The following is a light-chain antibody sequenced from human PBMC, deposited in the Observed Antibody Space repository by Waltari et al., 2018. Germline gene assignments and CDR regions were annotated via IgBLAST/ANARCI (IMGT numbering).Light chain of an antibody. CDR2: DFN. J-gene: IGLJ2*01. V-gene: IGLV2-11*01. CDR3: CSYAGTYTFVV. Sequence: QSALTPPRPVSVSPGQSVNTSCTGTSSDIGGYNYFSWYHHHPAEAPKHILYDFNKRPSGVPDRFSVSKSGNTASLTISGLQAEDESDYYCCSYAGTYTFVVFGGGTKLTVL. CDR1: SSDIGGYNY.